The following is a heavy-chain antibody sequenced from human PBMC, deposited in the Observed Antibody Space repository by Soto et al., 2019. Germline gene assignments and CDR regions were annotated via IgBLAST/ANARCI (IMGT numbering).Heavy chain of an antibody. CDR3: ARDKRDLRFLEWSYYFDY. J-gene: IGHJ4*02. CDR1: GYAFRSCA. V-gene: IGHV3-30-3*01. Sequence: QVQLVESGGGEVQPGRSLRLSCAASGYAFRSCAMHWVRQAPGKGLEWVALISYDGSNKYYADSVKGRFTISRDNSKNTLYLQMNILRAEDTAVYYCARDKRDLRFLEWSYYFDYWGQGTLVTVSS. CDR2: ISYDGSNK. D-gene: IGHD3-3*01.